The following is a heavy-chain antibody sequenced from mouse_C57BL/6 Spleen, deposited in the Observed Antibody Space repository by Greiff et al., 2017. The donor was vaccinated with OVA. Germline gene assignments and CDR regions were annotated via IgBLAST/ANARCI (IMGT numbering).Heavy chain of an antibody. Sequence: VQLQQSGAELVRPGTSVKVSCKASGYAFTNYLIEWVKQRPGQGLEWIGVINPGSGGTNYNEKFKGKATLTADKSSSTAYMQLSSLTSEDSAVYFCAREGITTVLEYWGQGTSVTVSS. CDR1: GYAFTNYL. CDR3: AREGITTVLEY. CDR2: INPGSGGT. J-gene: IGHJ4*01. V-gene: IGHV1-54*01. D-gene: IGHD1-1*01.